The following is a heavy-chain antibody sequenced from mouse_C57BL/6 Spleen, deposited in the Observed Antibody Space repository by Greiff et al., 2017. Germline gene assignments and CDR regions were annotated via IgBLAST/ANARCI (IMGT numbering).Heavy chain of an antibody. J-gene: IGHJ4*01. CDR1: GFTFSDYY. CDR3: ARHGGSYAMDY. V-gene: IGHV5-12*01. CDR2: ISNGGGST. Sequence: EVQRVESGGGLVQPGGSLKLSCAASGFTFSDYYMYWVRQTPEKRLEWVAYISNGGGSTYYPDTVKGRFTISRDNAKNTLYLQMSRLKSEDTAMYYCARHGGSYAMDYWGQGTSVTVSP.